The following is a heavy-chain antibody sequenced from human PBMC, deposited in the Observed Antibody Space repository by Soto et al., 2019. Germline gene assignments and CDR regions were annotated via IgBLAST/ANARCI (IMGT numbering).Heavy chain of an antibody. V-gene: IGHV3-21*01. CDR2: ISSSSSYI. J-gene: IGHJ4*02. CDR3: ARDAKEAAAGTSPRPPRY. CDR1: GFTFSSYS. D-gene: IGHD6-13*01. Sequence: PGGSLRLSCAASGFTFSSYSMNWVRQAPGKGLEWVSSISSSSSYIYYADSVKGRFTISRDNAKNSLYLQMNGLRAEDTAVYYCARDAKEAAAGTSPRPPRYWGQGTLVTVSS.